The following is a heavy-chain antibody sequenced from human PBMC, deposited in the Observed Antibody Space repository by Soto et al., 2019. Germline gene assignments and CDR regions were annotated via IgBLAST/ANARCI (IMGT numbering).Heavy chain of an antibody. V-gene: IGHV3-23*01. CDR3: AKGGFAFPDYYYTMDV. Sequence: LRLSCAASGFTFRSYALSWVRQAPGKGLEWVSVITGSAGSTYYADSVKGRFTISRDNSKKTLYLQMNSLRAGDTAVYYCAKGGFAFPDYYYTMDVWGQGTTVTVSS. CDR2: ITGSAGST. D-gene: IGHD3-16*01. J-gene: IGHJ6*02. CDR1: GFTFRSYA.